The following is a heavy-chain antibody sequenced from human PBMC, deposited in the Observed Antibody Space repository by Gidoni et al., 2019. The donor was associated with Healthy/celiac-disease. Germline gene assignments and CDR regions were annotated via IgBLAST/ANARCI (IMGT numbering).Heavy chain of an antibody. Sequence: QGTLRESGPALVKPTQTLTMTCTFSGVSLSTSGRCVSWIRQPPGKALEWLARIDWDDVKYYRSALKTRLTISKDTSKNQVVLKMTNMDPVDTSTYYCARIPRGDYGMDVWGQGTPVTVSS. CDR2: IDWDDVK. V-gene: IGHV2-70*15. J-gene: IGHJ6*02. CDR3: ARIPRGDYGMDV. D-gene: IGHD3-10*01. CDR1: GVSLSTSGRC.